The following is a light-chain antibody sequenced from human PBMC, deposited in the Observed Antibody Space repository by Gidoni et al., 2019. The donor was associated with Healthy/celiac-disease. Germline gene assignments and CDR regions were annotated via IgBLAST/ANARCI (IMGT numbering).Light chain of an antibody. CDR2: GAS. CDR3: QQYNNWPLWT. J-gene: IGKJ2*02. CDR1: KIVSSN. V-gene: IGKV3-15*01. Sequence: IVMTPSPATLSLSPGERATRSRRYSKIVSSNLAWYQQKPGQAPRLLIYGASTRATGIPASFIGSGSGTEFTLTISSRQSEDFAVYYCQQYNNWPLWTFGQGTKLEIK.